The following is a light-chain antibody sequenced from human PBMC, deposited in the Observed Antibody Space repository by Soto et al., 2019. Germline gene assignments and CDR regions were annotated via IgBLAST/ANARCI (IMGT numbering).Light chain of an antibody. V-gene: IGLV3-1*01. J-gene: IGLJ2*01. CDR1: KLGNKY. CDR3: QAWDISTVV. Sequence: SYELTQPPSVSVSPGQTASITCSGDKLGNKYACWYQQKPGQSPALVIYQDIKRPSGIPERFSGSNSGNTATLTISGTQAMDEADYYCQAWDISTVVFGGGTKLTVL. CDR2: QDI.